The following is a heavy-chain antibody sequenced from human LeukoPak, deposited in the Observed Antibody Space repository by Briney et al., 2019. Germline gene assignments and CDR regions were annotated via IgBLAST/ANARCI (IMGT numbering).Heavy chain of an antibody. J-gene: IGHJ4*02. CDR1: GFTFDDYA. CDR3: AKEDYSSSWYALDY. V-gene: IGHV3-43*02. D-gene: IGHD6-13*01. CDR2: ISGDGGSI. Sequence: GGSLRLSRAASGFTFDDYAIYWVRQGPGKGLEWVSLISGDGGSIYYADSVKGRFTISRDNSKNSLYLQMNSLRTKDTALYYCAKEDYSSSWYALDYWGQGTLVTVSS.